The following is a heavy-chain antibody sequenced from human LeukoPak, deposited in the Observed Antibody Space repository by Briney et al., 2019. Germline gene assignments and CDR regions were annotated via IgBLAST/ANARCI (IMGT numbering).Heavy chain of an antibody. CDR3: VRQGGGDNCR. V-gene: IGHV3-66*02. CDR1: GIALNTND. Sequence: PGGSLRLSRAASGIALNTNDMNWVRQAPGKGLEWVSIIYPWGSAFYTDSVKGRFTVTRDGSKNMMFLQMDTLRPDDTAMYYCVRQGGGDNCRWGQGALVTVSS. CDR2: IYPWGSA. D-gene: IGHD4-23*01. J-gene: IGHJ4*01.